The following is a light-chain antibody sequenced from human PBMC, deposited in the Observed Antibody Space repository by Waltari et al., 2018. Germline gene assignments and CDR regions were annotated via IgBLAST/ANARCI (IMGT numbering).Light chain of an antibody. CDR2: KVS. CDR3: MQGTHWPIH. J-gene: IGKJ3*01. V-gene: IGKV2-30*02. CDR1: QSLVHSDGNTY. Sequence: DVVMTQSPLSLPVTLGQPASISCRSSQSLVHSDGNTYLNWFHQRPGQSPMRLIYKVSNRDSGVPDRFSGSGSGTDFTLKISRVEAEDVGVYYCMQGTHWPIHFGPGTKVDIK.